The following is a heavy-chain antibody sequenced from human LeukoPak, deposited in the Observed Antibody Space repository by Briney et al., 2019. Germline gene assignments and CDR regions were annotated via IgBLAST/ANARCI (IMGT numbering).Heavy chain of an antibody. CDR3: ARGAGRGYCSGGSCYPGENDY. CDR1: GGSISSGDYY. V-gene: IGHV4-30-4*08. J-gene: IGHJ4*02. CDR2: IYYSGSP. D-gene: IGHD2-15*01. Sequence: SQTLSHTCTVSGGSISSGDYYWSWIRQPPGKGLEWIGYIYYSGSPYYNPSLKSRVTISVDTSKNQFSLKLSSVTAADTAVYYCARGAGRGYCSGGSCYPGENDYWGQGTLVTVSS.